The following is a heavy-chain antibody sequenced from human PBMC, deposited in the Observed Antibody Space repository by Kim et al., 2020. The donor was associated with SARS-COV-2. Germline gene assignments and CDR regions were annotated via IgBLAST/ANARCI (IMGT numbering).Heavy chain of an antibody. CDR2: T. J-gene: IGHJ4*02. CDR3: AREAVLPYFDY. D-gene: IGHD2-15*01. Sequence: TNYTPSLTSRVTISVDTSKNQFSLKLSSVTAADTAVYYCAREAVLPYFDYWGQGTLVTVSS. V-gene: IGHV4-59*01.